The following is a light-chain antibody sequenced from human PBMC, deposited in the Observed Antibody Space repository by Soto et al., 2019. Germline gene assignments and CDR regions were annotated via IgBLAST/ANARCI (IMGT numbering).Light chain of an antibody. Sequence: EIVLTQSPDTLSLSPGGRATLSCRASKSVSSSFLAWYQQKPGQAPRLLIYRASSRATGIPDRFTGSGSGTDFTLTISRLEPEDFAVYYCQQYESSPLTFGGGTKVEIK. CDR1: KSVSSSF. J-gene: IGKJ4*01. CDR2: RAS. CDR3: QQYESSPLT. V-gene: IGKV3-20*01.